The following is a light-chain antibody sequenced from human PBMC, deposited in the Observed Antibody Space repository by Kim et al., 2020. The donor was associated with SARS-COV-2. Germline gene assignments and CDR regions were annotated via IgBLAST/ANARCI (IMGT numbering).Light chain of an antibody. CDR3: LSYNSVPFP. CDR2: AAS. V-gene: IGKV1-27*01. Sequence: DIQMTQSPSSLSASVGDRVTITCRASPGINNHLAWYQQKPGKVPNLLIYAASTLQSGVPSRFSGSGSGPDFTLTISSLQPGDGASYYSLSYNSVPFPFGQGTRLEIK. CDR1: PGINNH. J-gene: IGKJ5*01.